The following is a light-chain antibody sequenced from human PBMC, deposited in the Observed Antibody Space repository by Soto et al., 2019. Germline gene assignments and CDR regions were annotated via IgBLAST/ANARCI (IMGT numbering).Light chain of an antibody. CDR1: QSVYSN. J-gene: IGKJ1*01. CDR3: QQYNSWPRT. Sequence: DIVMTQSPATLSVSPGERATLSCRASQSVYSNLAWYQQKPGQAPRLLIYGASSRASRIPVRFSGSGSGTEFTLPIRSLQSEDFAVYYCQQYNSWPRTFGQGTKVEIK. V-gene: IGKV3-15*01. CDR2: GAS.